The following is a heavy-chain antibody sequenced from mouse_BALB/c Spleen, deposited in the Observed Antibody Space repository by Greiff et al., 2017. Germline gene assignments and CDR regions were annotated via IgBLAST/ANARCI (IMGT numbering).Heavy chain of an antibody. Sequence: QVQLKESGPGLVAPSQSLSITCTVSGFSLTGYGVNWVRQPPGKGLEWLGMIWGDGSTDYNSALKSRLSISKDNSKSQVFLKMNSLQTDDTARYYCARDYDYDEGVGYAMDYWGQGTSVTVSS. CDR3: ARDYDYDEGVGYAMDY. CDR1: GFSLTGYG. V-gene: IGHV2-6-7*01. D-gene: IGHD2-4*01. J-gene: IGHJ4*01. CDR2: IWGDGST.